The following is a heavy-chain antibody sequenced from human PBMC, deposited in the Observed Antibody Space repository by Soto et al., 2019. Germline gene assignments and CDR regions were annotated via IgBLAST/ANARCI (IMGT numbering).Heavy chain of an antibody. Sequence: GGSLRLSCAASGFTVSSNYMSWVRQAPGKGLEWVSVIYSGGSTYYADSVKGRFTISRDNSKNTLYLQMNSLRAEDTAVYYCARASTMVRGVIIPRHFDYWGQGTLVTVSS. CDR1: GFTVSSNY. J-gene: IGHJ4*02. CDR3: ARASTMVRGVIIPRHFDY. CDR2: IYSGGST. V-gene: IGHV3-66*01. D-gene: IGHD3-10*01.